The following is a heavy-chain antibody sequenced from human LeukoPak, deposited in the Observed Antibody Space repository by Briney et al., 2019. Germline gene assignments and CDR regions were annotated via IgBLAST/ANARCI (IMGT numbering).Heavy chain of an antibody. D-gene: IGHD2-2*01. CDR1: SGPFTGYF. CDR3: ARYRSYCTSTTCYRDWFDP. V-gene: IGHV4-34*01. CDR2: INHSGST. J-gene: IGHJ5*02. Sequence: SETLSRNGAVYSGPFTGYFWSWLRQPPGKGLEWIGEINHSGSTNYNPSLKSRVTISVDTSKNQFPLKLTSVTAADTAVYYCARYRSYCTSTTCYRDWFDPWGQGTLVTVSS.